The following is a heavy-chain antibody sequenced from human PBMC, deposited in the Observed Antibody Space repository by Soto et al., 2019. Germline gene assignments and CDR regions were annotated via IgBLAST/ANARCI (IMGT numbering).Heavy chain of an antibody. D-gene: IGHD6-13*01. Sequence: EVQLLESGGGLVQPGESLRLSCAASGFTFSSYALTWVRQAPGKGLEWVSAISNNGGSTYYADSVNGRFTVSRDNSNNTLYLQMNSLRAEDTAVYYCAKGYIAEPTGWFDPWGQGTLVTVSS. CDR1: GFTFSSYA. V-gene: IGHV3-23*01. J-gene: IGHJ5*02. CDR3: AKGYIAEPTGWFDP. CDR2: ISNNGGST.